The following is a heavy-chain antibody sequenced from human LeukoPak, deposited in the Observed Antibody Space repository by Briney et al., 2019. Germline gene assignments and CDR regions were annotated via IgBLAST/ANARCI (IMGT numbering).Heavy chain of an antibody. CDR1: GGSMCGHY. D-gene: IGHD1-1*01. CDR3: AGDQLALNALNI. Sequence: PSENLSLTCTVSGGSMCGHYWSWIRQPPGKGLEWLGYISYIGSTNYSPSLKSRVTISVDTSKNQFSLRLSSVTAADTAVYFCAGDQLALNALNIWGQGTMVTVSS. V-gene: IGHV4-59*11. J-gene: IGHJ3*02. CDR2: ISYIGST.